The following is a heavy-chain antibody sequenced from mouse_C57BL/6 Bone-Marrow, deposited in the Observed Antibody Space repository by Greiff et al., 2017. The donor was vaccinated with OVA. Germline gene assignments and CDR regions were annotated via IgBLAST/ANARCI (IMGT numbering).Heavy chain of an antibody. D-gene: IGHD2-5*01. V-gene: IGHV1-72*01. J-gene: IGHJ2*01. Sequence: QVQLQQPGAELVKPGASVKLSCKASGYTFTSYWLHWVKQRPGRGLEWSGRIDPNSGGTKYNEKFKSKATLTVDKPSSTAYMQLSSLTSEYSAVYYCARSLLYSNYFFDYWGQGTTLTVSS. CDR3: ARSLLYSNYFFDY. CDR2: IDPNSGGT. CDR1: GYTFTSYW.